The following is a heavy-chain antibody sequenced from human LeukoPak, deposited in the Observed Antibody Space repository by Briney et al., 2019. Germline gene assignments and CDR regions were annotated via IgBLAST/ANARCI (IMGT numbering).Heavy chain of an antibody. CDR3: ARASAGLFDY. CDR2: IYYSGST. D-gene: IGHD6-13*01. CDR1: GGSISSGGYY. Sequence: SQTLSLTCTVSGGSISSGGYYWSWIRQHPGKGLEWIGYIYYSGSTYYNPSPKSRVTISVDTSKNQFSLKLSSVTAADTAVYYCARASAGLFDYWGQGTLVTVSS. V-gene: IGHV4-31*03. J-gene: IGHJ4*02.